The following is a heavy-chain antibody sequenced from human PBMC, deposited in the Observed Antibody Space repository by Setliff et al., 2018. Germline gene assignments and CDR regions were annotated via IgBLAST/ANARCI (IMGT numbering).Heavy chain of an antibody. CDR2: VFHTGST. CDR1: SGSIGSHY. J-gene: IGHJ2*01. D-gene: IGHD4-17*01. Sequence: SETLSLTCSVSSGSIGSHYWNWMRQPLGKGLEWIGHVFHTGSTKYNPSLRSRVTISVDTSENYFSLRLTSVTAADTAVYYCARAPPSVPYGDYGPRQYFDLWGRGSLVTVSS. V-gene: IGHV4-59*11. CDR3: ARAPPSVPYGDYGPRQYFDL.